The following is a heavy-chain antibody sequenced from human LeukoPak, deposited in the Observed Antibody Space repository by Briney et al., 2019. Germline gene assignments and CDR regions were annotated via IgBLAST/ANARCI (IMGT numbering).Heavy chain of an antibody. J-gene: IGHJ4*02. V-gene: IGHV3-49*04. D-gene: IGHD5-24*01. CDR2: IRSKAYGGTT. CDR1: GFTFSDYA. Sequence: GGSLRLSCTASGFTFSDYAMSWVRQAPGKGLEWVGFIRSKAYGGTTEYPASVKGRFTISRDDSKSIAYLQMNSLKTEDTAVYYCTRASRDGYSLNFDYWGQGTLVTVSS. CDR3: TRASRDGYSLNFDY.